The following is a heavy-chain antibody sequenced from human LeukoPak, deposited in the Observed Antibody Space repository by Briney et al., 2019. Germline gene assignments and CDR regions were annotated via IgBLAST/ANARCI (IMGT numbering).Heavy chain of an antibody. Sequence: SETLSLTCTVSGGSISIGGYYWSWIRQHPGKGLEWIGYIYYSGSTYYNPSLKSRVTISVDTSKNQFSLKLSSVTAADTAVYYCARDSRGYSYGADYWGQGTLVTVSS. CDR1: GGSISIGGYY. CDR3: ARDSRGYSYGADY. D-gene: IGHD5-18*01. V-gene: IGHV4-31*03. J-gene: IGHJ4*02. CDR2: IYYSGST.